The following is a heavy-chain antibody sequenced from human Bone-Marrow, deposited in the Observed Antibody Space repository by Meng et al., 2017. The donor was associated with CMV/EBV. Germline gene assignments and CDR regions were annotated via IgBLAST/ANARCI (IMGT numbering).Heavy chain of an antibody. CDR3: AKDASYGSGSSPVDY. V-gene: IGHV3-21*01. Sequence: GESLKISCSASGFTFTTYSMNWVRQAPGKGLECVSSISSGSSYIYYADSVKGRFTISRDNAKNSLYLQMNSLRAEDTAVYYCAKDASYGSGSSPVDYWGQGTLVTVSS. CDR1: GFTFTTYS. CDR2: ISSGSSYI. J-gene: IGHJ4*02. D-gene: IGHD3-10*01.